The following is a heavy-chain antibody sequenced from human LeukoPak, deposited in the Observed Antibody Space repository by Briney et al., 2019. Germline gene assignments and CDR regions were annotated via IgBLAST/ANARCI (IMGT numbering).Heavy chain of an antibody. J-gene: IGHJ6*02. V-gene: IGHV1-46*01. D-gene: IGHD3-22*01. Sequence: VASVKVSCKASGYTFTSYYMHWVRQAPGQGLEWMGIINPSGGSTSYAQEFQGRVTMTRDTSTSTVYMELSSLRSEDAAVYYCARDGDSSGRADYYYGMDVWGQGTTVTVSS. CDR2: INPSGGST. CDR1: GYTFTSYY. CDR3: ARDGDSSGRADYYYGMDV.